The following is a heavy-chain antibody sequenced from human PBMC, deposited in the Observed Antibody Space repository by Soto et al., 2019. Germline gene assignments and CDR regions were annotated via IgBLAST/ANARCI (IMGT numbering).Heavy chain of an antibody. D-gene: IGHD3-16*01. CDR1: GGSISSGGYY. Sequence: QVQLQESGPGLVKPSQTLSLTCTVSGGSISSGGYYWSWIRQHPGKGLEWIGYIYYSGSTYYNPSLKSRXXIXVXXSKNQFSLKLSSVTAADTAVYYCARHAPWGYYFDYWGQGTLVTVSS. J-gene: IGHJ4*02. CDR3: ARHAPWGYYFDY. V-gene: IGHV4-31*03. CDR2: IYYSGST.